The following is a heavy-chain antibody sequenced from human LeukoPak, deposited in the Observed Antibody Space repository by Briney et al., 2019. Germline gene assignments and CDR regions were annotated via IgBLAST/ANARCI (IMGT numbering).Heavy chain of an antibody. D-gene: IGHD3-10*01. CDR2: IYYSGNT. J-gene: IGHJ5*02. V-gene: IGHV4-59*01. CDR1: GGSISSYY. CDR3: VRGRAWFDP. Sequence: RSSETLSLTCTVSGGSISSYYWSWIRQPPGKGLEWIGYIYYSGNTNYNSSLEGRVTISVDTSKNQFSLRLNSVTAADTAVYYCVRGRAWFDPWGQGTLVTVSS.